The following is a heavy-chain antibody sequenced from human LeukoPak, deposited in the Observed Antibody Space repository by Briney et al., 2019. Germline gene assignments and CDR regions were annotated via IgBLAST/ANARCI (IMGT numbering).Heavy chain of an antibody. CDR2: IRYDGSNK. Sequence: PGGSLRLSCAASGFTFSNYWMSWVRQAPGKGLEWVAFIRYDGSNKYYADSVKGRFTISRDNSKNTLYLQMNSLRAEDTAVYYCAKTYYYDSSGYWAPGGAIDYWGQGTLVTVSS. V-gene: IGHV3-30*02. CDR3: AKTYYYDSSGYWAPGGAIDY. D-gene: IGHD3-22*01. J-gene: IGHJ4*02. CDR1: GFTFSNYW.